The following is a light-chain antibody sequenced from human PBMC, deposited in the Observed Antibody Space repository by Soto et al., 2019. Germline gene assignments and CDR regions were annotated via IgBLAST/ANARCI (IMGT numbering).Light chain of an antibody. CDR1: QSISNW. V-gene: IGKV1-33*01. Sequence: VGKKNTLTCRASQSISNWLAWYQQKPGKAPKLLIYDASNLETGVPSRFSGSGSGTDFTFAISSLQPEDITTYYCQQFDDLPITFGQGTRLEV. CDR3: QQFDDLPIT. CDR2: DAS. J-gene: IGKJ5*01.